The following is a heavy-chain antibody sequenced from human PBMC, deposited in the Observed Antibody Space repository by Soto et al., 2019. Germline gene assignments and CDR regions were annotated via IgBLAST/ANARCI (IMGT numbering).Heavy chain of an antibody. CDR1: VGSISSYY. D-gene: IGHD3-22*01. Sequence: PSKTLSLTCTVSVGSISSYYWSWIRQPAGKGLEWIGRIYTSGSTNYNPSLKSRVTMSVDTSKNQFSLKLSSVTAADTAVYYCARDLYYYDSSGYYDAFDIWGQGTMVTVSS. CDR3: ARDLYYYDSSGYYDAFDI. CDR2: IYTSGST. J-gene: IGHJ3*02. V-gene: IGHV4-4*07.